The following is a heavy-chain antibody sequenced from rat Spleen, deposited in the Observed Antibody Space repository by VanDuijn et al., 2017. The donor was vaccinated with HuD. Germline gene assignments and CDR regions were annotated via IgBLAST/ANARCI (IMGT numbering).Heavy chain of an antibody. V-gene: IGHV5-31*01. CDR1: GFTFNNYW. J-gene: IGHJ2*01. CDR3: ATRHDYFDY. Sequence: EVQLVESGGGLVQPGRSLKLSCVASGFTFNNYWMTWIRQAPGKGLEWVASISTGDDDTYYRDSVKGRFIISRDDEESTLYLEMNSLRSEDTATYYCATRHDYFDYWGPGVMVTVSS. CDR2: ISTGDDDT.